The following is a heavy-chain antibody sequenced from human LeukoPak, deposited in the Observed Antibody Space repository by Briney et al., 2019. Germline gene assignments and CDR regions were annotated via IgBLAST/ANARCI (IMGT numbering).Heavy chain of an antibody. J-gene: IGHJ4*02. V-gene: IGHV4-31*03. Sequence: SETLSLTCTVSGGSLNSADYYWSWIRQRPGKGLEWIGYIYYNGVTYYTPSLKSRLTISMDTSKNQFSLKLSSVTAADTAVYYCARVTTLTTISPWGLGTLVTVSS. CDR2: IYYNGVT. CDR3: ARVTTLTTISP. D-gene: IGHD4-17*01. CDR1: GGSLNSADYY.